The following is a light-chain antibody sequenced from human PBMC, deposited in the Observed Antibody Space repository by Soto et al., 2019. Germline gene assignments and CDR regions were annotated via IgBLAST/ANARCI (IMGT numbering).Light chain of an antibody. CDR1: QSISTF. V-gene: IGKV1-39*01. Sequence: DIQMTQSPSSLSASVGDRVTITCRASQSISTFLNWYQQKPGKAPNLLIYAASSLQSGVPSRFSGSGSGTHFTLTISSLQPEDFATYYCQQIYSIPITFGQGTRLENK. J-gene: IGKJ5*01. CDR2: AAS. CDR3: QQIYSIPIT.